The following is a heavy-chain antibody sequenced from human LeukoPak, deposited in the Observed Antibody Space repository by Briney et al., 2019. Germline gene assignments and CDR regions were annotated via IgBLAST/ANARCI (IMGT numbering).Heavy chain of an antibody. CDR3: ARDFLGPPDAFDI. Sequence: ASVKVSCTASGYIFTDNYMHWVRQAPGQGLEWMGWIIPNSGDTYYAQKFQGRVTMTRDTSISTAYMELSRLRSDDTAVYYCARDFLGPPDAFDIWGQGTMVTVSS. CDR1: GYIFTDNY. D-gene: IGHD7-27*01. J-gene: IGHJ3*02. CDR2: IIPNSGDT. V-gene: IGHV1-2*02.